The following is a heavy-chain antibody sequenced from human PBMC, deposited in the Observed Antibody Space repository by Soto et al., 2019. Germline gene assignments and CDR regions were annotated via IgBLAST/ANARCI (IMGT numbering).Heavy chain of an antibody. V-gene: IGHV1-69*01. CDR2: IIPIFGTA. D-gene: IGHD2-2*01. J-gene: IGHJ4*02. CDR3: ARGRYGSSTSCYSERPFDY. Sequence: QVQLVQSGAEVKKPGSSVKVSCKASGGTFSSYAISWVRQAPGQGLEWMGGIIPIFGTANYAQKFQGRVTITADESTSTAYMELSSLRSEDTAVYYCARGRYGSSTSCYSERPFDYWGQGTLVTVSS. CDR1: GGTFSSYA.